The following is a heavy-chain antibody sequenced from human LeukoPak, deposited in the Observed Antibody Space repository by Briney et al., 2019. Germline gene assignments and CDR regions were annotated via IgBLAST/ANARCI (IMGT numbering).Heavy chain of an antibody. V-gene: IGHV4-38-2*02. Sequence: PSETLSLTCTVSGYSISSGYYWGWIRQPPGKGLEWIGSIYHSGSTYYNPSLKSRVTISVDTSKNQFSLKLSSVTVADTAVYYCARATGGYCSGGSCYLVAFDIWGQGTMVTVSS. CDR2: IYHSGST. D-gene: IGHD2-15*01. J-gene: IGHJ3*02. CDR3: ARATGGYCSGGSCYLVAFDI. CDR1: GYSISSGYY.